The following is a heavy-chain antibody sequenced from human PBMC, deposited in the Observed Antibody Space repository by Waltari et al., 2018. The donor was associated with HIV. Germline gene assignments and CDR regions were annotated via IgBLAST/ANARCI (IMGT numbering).Heavy chain of an antibody. CDR1: GYTFTGYY. CDR2: INPNSGGT. CDR3: TRDAASSGYWYFDL. Sequence: QVQLVQSGTEVKKPGASVKVSCKASGYTFTGYYMHWFRQAPGQGLEWMGWINPNSGGTKYAQKFQGRVTVTRDTSISTAYMELSRLRSDDTAVYYCTRDAASSGYWYFDLWGRGTLVTVSS. D-gene: IGHD3-10*01. J-gene: IGHJ2*01. V-gene: IGHV1-2*02.